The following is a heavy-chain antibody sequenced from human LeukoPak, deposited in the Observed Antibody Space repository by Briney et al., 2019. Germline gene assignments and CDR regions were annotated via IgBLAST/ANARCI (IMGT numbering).Heavy chain of an antibody. Sequence: SETLSLTCTVSGYSISSGYYWGWIRPPPGKGLEWIGSIYHSGSTYYNPSLKSRVTISVDTSKNQFSLKLSSVTAADTAVYYCARAYCTNGVCYTSGRAFDIWGQGTMVTVSS. V-gene: IGHV4-38-2*02. CDR1: GYSISSGYY. CDR3: ARAYCTNGVCYTSGRAFDI. D-gene: IGHD2-8*01. J-gene: IGHJ3*02. CDR2: IYHSGST.